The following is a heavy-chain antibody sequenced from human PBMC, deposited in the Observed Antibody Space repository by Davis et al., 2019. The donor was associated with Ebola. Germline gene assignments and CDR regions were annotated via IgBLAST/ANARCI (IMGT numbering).Heavy chain of an antibody. CDR3: ARLRFLEWLFSSMDV. Sequence: AASAKVSCNAASYTFTSYGIIWLRRAPGQGREGMGWSIAYNGNTNYAQKLQGRVTMTTDTSTSTAYTELRSLRSDNTAVYYCARLRFLEWLFSSMDVWGQGTTVTVSS. V-gene: IGHV1-18*01. CDR1: SYTFTSYG. CDR2: SIAYNGNT. J-gene: IGHJ6*02. D-gene: IGHD3-3*01.